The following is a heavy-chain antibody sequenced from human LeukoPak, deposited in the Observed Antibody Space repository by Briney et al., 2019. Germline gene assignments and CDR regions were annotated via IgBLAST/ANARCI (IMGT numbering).Heavy chain of an antibody. CDR3: ARDGRGYSGYYNPDNPDY. CDR2: INPSGGST. J-gene: IGHJ4*02. V-gene: IGHV1-46*01. CDR1: GYTFTSYA. Sequence: ASVKVSCKASGYTFTSYAMNWVRQAPGQGLEWMGIINPSGGSTSYAQKFQGRVTMTRDTSTSTVYMELSSLRSEDTAVYYCARDGRGYSGYYNPDNPDYWGQGTLVTVSS. D-gene: IGHD5-12*01.